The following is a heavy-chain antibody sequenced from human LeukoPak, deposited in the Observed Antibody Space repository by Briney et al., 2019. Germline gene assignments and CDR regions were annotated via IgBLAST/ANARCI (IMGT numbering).Heavy chain of an antibody. Sequence: SETLSLTCTVSGGSISSSSYYWGWIRQPPGKGLEWIGSIYYSGSTYYNPSLKSRVTISVDTSKNQFSLKLSSVTAADTAVYYCARKTLKVKAFDIWGQGTMVTVSS. CDR2: IYYSGST. V-gene: IGHV4-39*07. D-gene: IGHD4-11*01. CDR1: GGSISSSSYY. J-gene: IGHJ3*02. CDR3: ARKTLKVKAFDI.